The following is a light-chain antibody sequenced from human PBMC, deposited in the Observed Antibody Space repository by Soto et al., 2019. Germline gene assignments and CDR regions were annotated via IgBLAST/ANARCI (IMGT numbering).Light chain of an antibody. CDR1: QSVSSY. V-gene: IGKV3-11*01. CDR2: DAS. J-gene: IGKJ1*01. CDR3: QQRSNWWT. Sequence: EIVLTHSPGTLSLSPCERATLSCRASQSVSSYLAWYQQKPGQAPRLLIYDASNRATGIPARFSGSGSGTDFTLTISSLEPEDFAVYYCQQRSNWWTFGQGTKVDIK.